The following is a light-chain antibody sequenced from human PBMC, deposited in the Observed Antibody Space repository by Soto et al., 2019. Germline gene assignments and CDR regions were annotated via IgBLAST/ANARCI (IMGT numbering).Light chain of an antibody. CDR2: DAS. J-gene: IGKJ4*01. V-gene: IGKV1-33*01. CDR1: QSISTY. CDR3: QQYDDFPLT. Sequence: DIQMTQSPSSLSASVGDRVTITCRASQSISTYLHWYQQKPGKAPNLLIYDASTLKPGDTSRFSGSGSGTDFTFTISSLQPEDIATYYCQQYDDFPLTFGGGTKVDIK.